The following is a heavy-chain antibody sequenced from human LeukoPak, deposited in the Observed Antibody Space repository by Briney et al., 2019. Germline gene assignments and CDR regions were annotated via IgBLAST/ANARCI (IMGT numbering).Heavy chain of an antibody. CDR2: ISSSSSTI. D-gene: IGHD3-10*01. J-gene: IGHJ6*03. CDR3: ARAPMVRALYYYYYMDV. CDR1: GFTFSSYA. Sequence: GGSLRLSCAASGFTFSSYAMNWVRQAPGKGLEWGSYISSSSSTIYYADSVKGRFTISRDNAKNSLYLQMNSLRAEETAVYYCARAPMVRALYYYYYMDVWGKGTTVTVSS. V-gene: IGHV3-48*01.